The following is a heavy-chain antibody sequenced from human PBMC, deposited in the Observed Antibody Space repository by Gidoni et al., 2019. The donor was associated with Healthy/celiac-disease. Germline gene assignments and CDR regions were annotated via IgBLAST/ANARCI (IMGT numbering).Heavy chain of an antibody. J-gene: IGHJ3*02. CDR1: GYTFTSYA. CDR3: AREPHIEPNAFDI. Sequence: QVQLVQAGAEVKKPGASVSAYCKASGYTFTSYAMHWVRQAPGQRLEWMGWINAGHGNPEYSQKFQGRVTSTSDTSAITAYMELSSVRSEDTAVYYGAREPHIEPNAFDIWGQGTMVTVSS. D-gene: IGHD5-12*01. CDR2: INAGHGNP. V-gene: IGHV1-3*01.